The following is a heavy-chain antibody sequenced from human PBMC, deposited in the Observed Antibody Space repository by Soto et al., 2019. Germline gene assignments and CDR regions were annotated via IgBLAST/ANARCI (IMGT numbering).Heavy chain of an antibody. CDR3: ARRGRYSSSWYLRYMDV. CDR1: GGSFSGYY. V-gene: IGHV4-34*01. D-gene: IGHD6-13*01. CDR2: INHSGST. J-gene: IGHJ6*03. Sequence: SETLSLTCAVYGGSFSGYYWSWIRQPPGKGLEWIGEINHSGSTNYNPSLKSRVTISVDTSKNQFSLKLSSVTAADTAVYYCARRGRYSSSWYLRYMDVWGKGTTVTVSS.